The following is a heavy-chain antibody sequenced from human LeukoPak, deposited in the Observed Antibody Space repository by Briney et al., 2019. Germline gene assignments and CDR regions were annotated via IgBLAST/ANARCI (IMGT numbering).Heavy chain of an antibody. CDR2: INWNGGST. CDR3: ARHLAKWEPYYYGMDV. D-gene: IGHD1-26*01. CDR1: GFTFSSYA. J-gene: IGHJ6*02. V-gene: IGHV3-20*01. Sequence: GGSLRLSCAASGFTFSSYAMSWVRQAPGKGLEWVSGINWNGGSTGYADSVKGRFTISRDNAKNSLYLQMNSLRAEDTALYHCARHLAKWEPYYYGMDVWGQGTTVTVSS.